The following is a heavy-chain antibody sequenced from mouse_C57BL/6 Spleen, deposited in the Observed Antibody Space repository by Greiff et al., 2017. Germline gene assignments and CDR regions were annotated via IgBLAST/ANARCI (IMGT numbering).Heavy chain of an antibody. V-gene: IGHV1-26*01. CDR2: INPNNGGT. D-gene: IGHD1-1*01. J-gene: IGHJ1*03. CDR3: AREGAIYYYGSRYFDV. CDR1: GYTFTDYY. Sequence: EVQLQQSGPELVKPGASVKISCKASGYTFTDYYMNWVKQSHGKSLEWIGDINPNNGGTSYNQKFKGKATLTVDKSSSTAYMELRSLTSEDSAVYYCAREGAIYYYGSRYFDVWGTGTTVTVSS.